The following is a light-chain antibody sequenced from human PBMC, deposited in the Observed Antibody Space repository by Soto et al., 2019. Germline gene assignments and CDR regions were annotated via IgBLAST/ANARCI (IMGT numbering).Light chain of an antibody. J-gene: IGKJ1*01. Sequence: DIQMTQSPSSLSASVGDRLTITCGASQNINIYLNWYQQRPGRAPKALIYGASTLQSGVPSRFSGSGSGTDFILSINSLQPEDFAVYYCQQTYTIPTTFGQGTKVDIK. CDR2: GAS. CDR3: QQTYTIPTT. CDR1: QNINIY. V-gene: IGKV1-39*01.